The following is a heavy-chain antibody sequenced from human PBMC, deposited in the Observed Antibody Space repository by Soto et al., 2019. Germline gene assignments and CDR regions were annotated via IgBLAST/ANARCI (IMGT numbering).Heavy chain of an antibody. CDR1: GFTFSSYG. J-gene: IGHJ4*02. CDR3: ARELTYYYDSSGVGGDY. D-gene: IGHD3-22*01. CDR2: IWYDGSNK. Sequence: QVQLVESGGGVVQPGRSLRLSCAASGFTFSSYGMHWVRQAPGKGLEWVAVIWYDGSNKYYADSVKGRFTIFRDNSTNTLYLQMNSLRAEDTAGYYCARELTYYYDSSGVGGDYWGQGTLVTVSS. V-gene: IGHV3-33*01.